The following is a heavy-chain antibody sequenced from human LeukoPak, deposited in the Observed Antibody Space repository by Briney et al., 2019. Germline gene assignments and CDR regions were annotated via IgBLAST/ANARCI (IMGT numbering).Heavy chain of an antibody. J-gene: IGHJ3*02. CDR2: ISAYNGNT. Sequence: GASVKVSCKASGYTFTSYGISWVRQAPGQGLEWMGWISAYNGNTNYAQKLQGRVTMTTDTSTSTAYMELRSLRSDDTAVYYCARDCCSSTSCYLCFGNGAFDIWGQGTMVTVSS. V-gene: IGHV1-18*01. D-gene: IGHD2-2*01. CDR1: GYTFTSYG. CDR3: ARDCCSSTSCYLCFGNGAFDI.